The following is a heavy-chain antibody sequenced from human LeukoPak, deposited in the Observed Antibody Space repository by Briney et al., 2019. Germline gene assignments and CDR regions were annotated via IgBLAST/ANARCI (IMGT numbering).Heavy chain of an antibody. CDR2: VNDSGSA. V-gene: IGHV4-34*01. CDR3: ARVDGASSWYIPY. D-gene: IGHD6-13*01. J-gene: IGHJ4*02. Sequence: PGGSLRLSCAASGFSFSTYAMSWVRQPPGKGLEWIGEVNDSGSANYTPSLKSRVTISVDTSKNQFSLKLTSVTAADTAVYYCARVDGASSWYIPYWGRGTLVTVSS. CDR1: GFSFSTYA.